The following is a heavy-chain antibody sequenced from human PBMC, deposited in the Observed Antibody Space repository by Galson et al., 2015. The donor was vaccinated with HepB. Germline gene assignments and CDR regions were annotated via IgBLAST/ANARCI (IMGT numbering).Heavy chain of an antibody. CDR3: ARDRAAGYYYGSGSLGGDAFDI. Sequence: SVKVSCKASGGTFSSYTISWVRQAPGQGLEWMGRIIPILGIANYAQKFQGRVTITADKSTSTAYMELSSLRSEDTAVYYCARDRAAGYYYGSGSLGGDAFDIWGQGTMVTVSS. CDR1: GGTFSSYT. V-gene: IGHV1-69*04. CDR2: IIPILGIA. D-gene: IGHD3-10*01. J-gene: IGHJ3*02.